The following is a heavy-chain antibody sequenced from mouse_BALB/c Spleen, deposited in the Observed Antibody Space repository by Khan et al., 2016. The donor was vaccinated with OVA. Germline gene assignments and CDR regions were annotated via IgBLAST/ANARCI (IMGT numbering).Heavy chain of an antibody. CDR3: ARVYGGDFDY. CDR1: GYSIPSAYA. Sequence: EVKLLESGPGLVQPSQSLSLTCTVTGYSIPSAYAWNWIRQFPGNKLEWMGFISYSGNTNYNPSLKSRISITRDTSKNQFFLQLNSVTTEDTATYDCARVYGGDFDYWGQGTTLTVSS. J-gene: IGHJ2*01. CDR2: ISYSGNT. D-gene: IGHD1-1*01. V-gene: IGHV3-2*02.